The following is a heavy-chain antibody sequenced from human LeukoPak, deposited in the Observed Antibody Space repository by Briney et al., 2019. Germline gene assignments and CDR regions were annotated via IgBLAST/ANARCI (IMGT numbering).Heavy chain of an antibody. CDR2: INTDGGRT. CDR3: VKDQWIYY. Sequence: PGGSLRLSCSVSGFTFSAYTMQWVRQAPGRGLQYVSSINTDGGRTYYADSVKGRFTISRDNSKNTLFLEMSSLRVEDTAVYYCVKDQWIYYWGQGVLVTVSS. CDR1: GFTFSAYT. J-gene: IGHJ4*02. D-gene: IGHD5-12*01. V-gene: IGHV3-64D*09.